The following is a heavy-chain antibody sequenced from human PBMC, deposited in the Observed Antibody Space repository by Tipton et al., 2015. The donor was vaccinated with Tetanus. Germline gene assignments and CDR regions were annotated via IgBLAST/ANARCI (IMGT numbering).Heavy chain of an antibody. V-gene: IGHV5-51*01. J-gene: IGHJ4*02. Sequence: QLVQSGGEVKKPGEPLKISCKGSGYIFNNYWIGWVRQKPGKGLEWMGIIYPGDSDTRYSPSFQGQVTISVDKSINTAYLQWSSLKASDTSMFYCARAHCTDGVCNFDFWGQGALVTVAP. D-gene: IGHD2-8*01. CDR2: IYPGDSDT. CDR1: GYIFNNYW. CDR3: ARAHCTDGVCNFDF.